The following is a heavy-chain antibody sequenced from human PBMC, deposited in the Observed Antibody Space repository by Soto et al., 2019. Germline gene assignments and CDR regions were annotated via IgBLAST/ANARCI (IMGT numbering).Heavy chain of an antibody. V-gene: IGHV3-48*01. Sequence: EVQLVESGGGLVQPGGSLRLSCAASGFTFSSYSMNWVRQAPGKGLEWVSYISSSSSTIYYADSVKGRFTISRDNAKNSLYLQMNSLRAEDTAVYYCARDLGYCSSTSRLSPPGYWGQGTLVTVSS. D-gene: IGHD2-2*03. CDR2: ISSSSSTI. J-gene: IGHJ4*02. CDR1: GFTFSSYS. CDR3: ARDLGYCSSTSRLSPPGY.